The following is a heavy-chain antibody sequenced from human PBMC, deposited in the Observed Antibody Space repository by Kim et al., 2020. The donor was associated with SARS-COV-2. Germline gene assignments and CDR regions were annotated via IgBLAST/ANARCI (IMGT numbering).Heavy chain of an antibody. J-gene: IGHJ6*02. CDR1: GGSISSSSYY. CDR3: ARSDVYYDILTGYSYYYYGMDV. Sequence: SETPSLTCTVSGGSISSSSYYWGWIRQPPGKGLEWIGSIYYSGSTYYNPSLKSRVPISVDTSKNQFSLKLSSVTAADTAVYYCARSDVYYDILTGYSYYYYGMDVWGQGTTVTVSS. V-gene: IGHV4-39*01. CDR2: IYYSGST. D-gene: IGHD3-9*01.